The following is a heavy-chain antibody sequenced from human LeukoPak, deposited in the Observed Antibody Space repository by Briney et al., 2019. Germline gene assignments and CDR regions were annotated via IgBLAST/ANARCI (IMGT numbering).Heavy chain of an antibody. CDR1: GFTFTSSA. CDR3: AREASVLRYFDWLSY. Sequence: ASVKVSCKASGFTFTSSAMQWVRQARGQRLEWIGWIVVGSGNTNYAQKFQERVTITRDMSTSTAYMELSSLRSEDTAVYYCAREASVLRYFDWLSYWGQGTLVTVSS. J-gene: IGHJ4*02. D-gene: IGHD3-9*01. V-gene: IGHV1-58*02. CDR2: IVVGSGNT.